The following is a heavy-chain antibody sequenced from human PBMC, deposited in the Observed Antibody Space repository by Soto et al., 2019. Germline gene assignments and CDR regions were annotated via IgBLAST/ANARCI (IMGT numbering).Heavy chain of an antibody. V-gene: IGHV4-39*07. J-gene: IGHJ6*02. CDR2: IYYSGST. Sequence: PSETLSLTCTASGGSISSSSYYWGWIRQPPGKGLEWIGYIYYSGSTYYNPSLKSRVTISVDTSKNQFSLKLNSVTAADTAVYYCARDLWGYCGADCYPLDVWGQGTTVTVSS. CDR1: GGSISSSSYY. CDR3: ARDLWGYCGADCYPLDV. D-gene: IGHD2-21*02.